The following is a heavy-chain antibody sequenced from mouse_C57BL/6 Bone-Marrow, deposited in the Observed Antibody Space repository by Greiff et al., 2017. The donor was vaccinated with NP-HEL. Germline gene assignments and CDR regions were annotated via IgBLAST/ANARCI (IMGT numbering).Heavy chain of an antibody. V-gene: IGHV1-59*01. D-gene: IGHD1-1*01. Sequence: QVQLKESGAELVRPGTSVKLSCKASGYTFTSYWMHWVKQRPGQGLEWIGVIDPSDSYTNYNQKFKGKATLTVDTSSSTAYMQLSSLTSEDSAVYYCANYYGSSYWYCDVWGTGTTVTVSS. CDR3: ANYYGSSYWYCDV. CDR2: IDPSDSYT. J-gene: IGHJ1*03. CDR1: GYTFTSYW.